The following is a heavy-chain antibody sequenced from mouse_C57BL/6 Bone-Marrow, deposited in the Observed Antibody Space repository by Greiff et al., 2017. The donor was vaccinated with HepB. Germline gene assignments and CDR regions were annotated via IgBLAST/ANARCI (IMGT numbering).Heavy chain of an antibody. J-gene: IGHJ4*01. CDR3: ARKGVITTVVDAMDY. V-gene: IGHV1-55*01. Sequence: VQLQQPGAELVKPGASVKMSCKASGYTFTSYWITWVKQRPGQGLEWIGDIYPGSGSTNYNEKFKSKATLTVDTSSSTAYMQLSSLTSDYSAVYYCARKGVITTVVDAMDYWGQGTSVTVSS. CDR1: GYTFTSYW. CDR2: IYPGSGST. D-gene: IGHD1-1*01.